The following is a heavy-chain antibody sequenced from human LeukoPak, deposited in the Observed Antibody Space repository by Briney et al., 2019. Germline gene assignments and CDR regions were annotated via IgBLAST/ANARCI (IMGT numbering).Heavy chain of an antibody. Sequence: SEALSLTCAVYGGSFSGYYWSWIRQPPGKGLEWIGEINHSGSTNYNPSLKSRVTISVDTSKNQFSLKLSSVTAADTAVYYCARIRGTTPKNYYDSREGYWGQGTLVTVSS. CDR2: INHSGST. D-gene: IGHD3-22*01. V-gene: IGHV4-34*01. CDR1: GGSFSGYY. J-gene: IGHJ4*02. CDR3: ARIRGTTPKNYYDSREGY.